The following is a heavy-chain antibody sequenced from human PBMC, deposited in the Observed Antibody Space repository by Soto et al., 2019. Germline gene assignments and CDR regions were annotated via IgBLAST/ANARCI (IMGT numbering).Heavy chain of an antibody. CDR3: ARHAYSSSWTCYLYYYYYRMAV. D-gene: IGHD6-13*01. Sequence: PSETLSLTCTVSGASITSNYWTWIRQSQSEGLEWIGNIYYSGVTNYNPSLQSRVTISLDRSNPQFSLKLSSVTAADTAVYYCARHAYSSSWTCYLYYYYYRMAVSCQGTTVTVSS. CDR1: GASITSNY. V-gene: IGHV4-59*08. CDR2: IYYSGVT. J-gene: IGHJ6*02.